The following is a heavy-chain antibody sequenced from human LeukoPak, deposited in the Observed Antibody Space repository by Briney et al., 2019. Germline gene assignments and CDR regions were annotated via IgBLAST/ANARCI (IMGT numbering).Heavy chain of an antibody. D-gene: IGHD3-22*01. CDR1: GYTFTSYD. CDR3: ARANYYDSSGYYYRYFQH. Sequence: ASVKVSCKASGYTFTSYDINWVRQATGQGLEWMGWMNPNSGNTGYAQKFQGRVTITRNTSISTAYMELSSLRSEDTAVYYCARANYYDSSGYYYRYFQHWGQGTLVTVSS. CDR2: MNPNSGNT. V-gene: IGHV1-8*01. J-gene: IGHJ1*01.